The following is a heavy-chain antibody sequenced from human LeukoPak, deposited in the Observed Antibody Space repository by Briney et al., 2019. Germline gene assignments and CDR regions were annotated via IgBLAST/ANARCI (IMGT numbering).Heavy chain of an antibody. CDR2: IKQDGSEK. J-gene: IGHJ6*02. CDR3: ARETLYCSSTSCYKYYYYYGMDV. CDR1: GFTFSSYW. D-gene: IGHD2-2*02. Sequence: GGSLRLSCAASGFTFSSYWMSWVRQAPGKGLEWVANIKQDGSEKYYVDPVKGRFTISRDNAKNSLYLQMNSLRAEDTAVYYCARETLYCSSTSCYKYYYYYGMDVWGQGTTVTVSS. V-gene: IGHV3-7*01.